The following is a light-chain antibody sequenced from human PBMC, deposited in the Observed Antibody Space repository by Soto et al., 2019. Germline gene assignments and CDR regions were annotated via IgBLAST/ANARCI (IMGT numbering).Light chain of an antibody. V-gene: IGKV3-15*01. CDR1: QSVSSN. CDR3: QHYDSLPIT. CDR2: GAS. J-gene: IGKJ5*01. Sequence: EKVMTQSPATLSVSPGERATLSCRASQSVSSNLAWYQQKPGQAPRLLIYGASSRATGIPVRFSGSGSGTDFTLTISRLEPEDFAVFYCQHYDSLPITFGQGTRLEIK.